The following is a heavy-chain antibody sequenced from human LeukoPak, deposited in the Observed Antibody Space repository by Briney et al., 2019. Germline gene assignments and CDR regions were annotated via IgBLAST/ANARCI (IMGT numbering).Heavy chain of an antibody. V-gene: IGHV4-34*01. CDR2: INHSGST. D-gene: IGHD3-3*01. CDR1: GGSFSGYY. J-gene: IGHJ5*02. Sequence: SETLSLTCAVYGGSFSGYYWSWIRQPPGKGLEWIGEINHSGSTNYNPSLKSRVTISVDTSKNQFSLKLSSVTAADTAVYYCARSPIFGVVTNYNWFDPWGQGALVTVSS. CDR3: ARSPIFGVVTNYNWFDP.